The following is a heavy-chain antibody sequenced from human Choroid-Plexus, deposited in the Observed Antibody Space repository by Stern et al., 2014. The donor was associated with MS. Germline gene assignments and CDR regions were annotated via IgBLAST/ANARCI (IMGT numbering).Heavy chain of an antibody. CDR1: GFTFGSCA. V-gene: IGHV3-30*18. CDR2: VSYDGSNK. D-gene: IGHD2/OR15-2a*01. Sequence: VQLVESGGGVVQPGRPLRLSCVASGFTFGSCAMHWVRQAPGKGLEWVAGVSYDGSNKYYAASVKGRFTISRDNSQNTLYMQMSSLRPEDTAVYYCAKDRQYLTYFFDHWGKGSLVTVSS. CDR3: AKDRQYLTYFFDH. J-gene: IGHJ5*02.